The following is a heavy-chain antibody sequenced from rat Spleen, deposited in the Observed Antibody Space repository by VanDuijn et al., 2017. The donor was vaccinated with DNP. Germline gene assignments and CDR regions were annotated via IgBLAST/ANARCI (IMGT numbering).Heavy chain of an antibody. V-gene: IGHV5-58*01. D-gene: IGHD5-1*01. CDR1: RFTFSSYW. CDR3: AKDSNWAPFDY. CDR2: INTDGGRT. Sequence: EVQLVESGGDLVQPGRSLKLSCVASRFTFSSYWMYWIRQAPGKGLEWVASINTDGGRTYYPDSVKGRFTISRDNAENTVYLQMNSLRSEDTATYYCAKDSNWAPFDYWGQGVMVTVSS. J-gene: IGHJ2*01.